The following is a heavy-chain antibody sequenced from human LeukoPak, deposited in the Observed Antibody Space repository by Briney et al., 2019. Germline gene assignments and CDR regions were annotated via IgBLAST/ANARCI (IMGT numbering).Heavy chain of an antibody. CDR1: GYTFTSYA. J-gene: IGHJ4*02. V-gene: IGHV1-8*02. Sequence: GASVKVSCKASGYTFTSYAMNWVRQAPGQGLEWMGWMNPNTGNTGYAQKFQSRVTMTRNTSISTAYMELSSLRSEDTAVYYCARGPASAYRSGWYVNYWGQGTLVTVSS. CDR3: ARGPASAYRSGWYVNY. CDR2: MNPNTGNT. D-gene: IGHD6-19*01.